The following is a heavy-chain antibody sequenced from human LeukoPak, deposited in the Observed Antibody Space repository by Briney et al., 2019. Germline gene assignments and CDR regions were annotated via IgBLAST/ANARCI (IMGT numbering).Heavy chain of an antibody. CDR3: ASPYGSGSYYAY. D-gene: IGHD3-10*01. V-gene: IGHV3-48*04. CDR1: GFTFSSHS. Sequence: PGGSLRLSCVASGFTFSSHSLSWVRQAPGKGLEWVSYISSSSGAKYYADSVKGRFSISRDNAKNSLYLQMNNLRAEDSAVYYCASPYGSGSYYAYWGQGTLVTVSS. J-gene: IGHJ4*02. CDR2: ISSSSGAK.